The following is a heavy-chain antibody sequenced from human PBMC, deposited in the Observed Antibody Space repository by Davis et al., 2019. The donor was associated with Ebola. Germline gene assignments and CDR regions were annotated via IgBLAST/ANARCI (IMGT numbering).Heavy chain of an antibody. CDR3: TTRVLWNGRPDY. CDR1: GFTFSNVW. CDR2: IKSKTDGGPT. D-gene: IGHD1-1*01. Sequence: GESLKISCAASGFTFSNVWMSWVRQAPGKGLEWVGRIKSKTDGGPTDYAAPVKGRFTISRDDSKNTLYLQMNSLKIEDTAVYYCTTRVLWNGRPDYWGQGTLVTVSS. V-gene: IGHV3-15*01. J-gene: IGHJ4*02.